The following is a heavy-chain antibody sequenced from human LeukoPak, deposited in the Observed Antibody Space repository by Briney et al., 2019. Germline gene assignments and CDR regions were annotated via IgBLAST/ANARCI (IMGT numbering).Heavy chain of an antibody. J-gene: IGHJ5*02. Sequence: GGSLRLSCAASGFTFSNDWMNWVRQAPGKGLEWVANIKQDGSEKNYLDSVEGRFTISRDNAKNSLYLQMNSLRVEDTAVYYCLSSGSRVYNWFDPWGQGTLVTVSS. CDR3: LSSGSRVYNWFDP. D-gene: IGHD1-26*01. CDR1: GFTFSNDW. V-gene: IGHV3-7*01. CDR2: IKQDGSEK.